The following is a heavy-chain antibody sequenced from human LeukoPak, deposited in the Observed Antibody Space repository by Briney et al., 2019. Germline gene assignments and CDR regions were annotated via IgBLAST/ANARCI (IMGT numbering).Heavy chain of an antibody. D-gene: IGHD6-6*01. Sequence: GGSLRLSCAASGFTFSSYAMHWVRQAPGKGLEWVAVIWYDGKNKYFTDSLKGRFTISRDNSKNTLYLQMTSLRGEDTAVYYCARNGGSIAPYYFDYWGQGTLVTVPS. CDR2: IWYDGKNK. J-gene: IGHJ4*02. CDR3: ARNGGSIAPYYFDY. CDR1: GFTFSSYA. V-gene: IGHV3-33*01.